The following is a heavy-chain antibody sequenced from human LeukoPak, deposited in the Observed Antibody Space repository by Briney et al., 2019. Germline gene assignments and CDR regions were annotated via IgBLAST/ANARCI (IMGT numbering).Heavy chain of an antibody. CDR3: ARDEVGIFDY. D-gene: IGHD1-26*01. CDR1: GYTFTGYF. Sequence: GSLKVSCKAAGYTFTGYFMHWVRQAPGQGLEWMGWINPNSGATNYAQKLQGRATMTRDTSISTAYMDLSRLRSDDTAVYYCARDEVGIFDYWGQGTLGTVSS. V-gene: IGHV1-2*02. CDR2: INPNSGAT. J-gene: IGHJ4*02.